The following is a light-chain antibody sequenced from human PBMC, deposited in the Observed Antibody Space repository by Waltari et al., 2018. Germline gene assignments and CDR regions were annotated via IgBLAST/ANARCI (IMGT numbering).Light chain of an antibody. V-gene: IGLV2-14*01. CDR2: EVS. CDR1: SSDVGGYNY. CDR3: SSYTSTDVV. Sequence: QSALTQPASVSGSPGQSITISCTGTSSDVGGYNYVSWYQQHPGKAPKLMIYEVSNLPAGGSNRFSCSKSGNTASLTISGLQAEDEADYYCSSYTSTDVVFGGGTKLTVL. J-gene: IGLJ2*01.